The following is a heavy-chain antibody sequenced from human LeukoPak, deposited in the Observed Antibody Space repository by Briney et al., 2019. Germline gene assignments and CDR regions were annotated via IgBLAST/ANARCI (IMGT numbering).Heavy chain of an antibody. CDR1: GFTFSSYW. V-gene: IGHV3-74*01. D-gene: IGHD3-9*01. CDR2: INSDGSST. CDR3: ASVRYFDWSPFDY. J-gene: IGHJ4*02. Sequence: GGSLRLSCAASGFTFSSYWMHWVRQASGKGLVWVSRINSDGSSTSYADSVKGRFTISRDNAKNTLYLRMNSLRAEDTAVYYCASVRYFDWSPFDYWGQGTLVTVSS.